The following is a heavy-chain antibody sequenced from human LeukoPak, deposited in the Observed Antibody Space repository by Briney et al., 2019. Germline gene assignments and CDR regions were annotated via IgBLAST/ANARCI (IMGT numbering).Heavy chain of an antibody. Sequence: ASVKVSCKASGYTFTNFDINWVRQATGQGLEWRGWMHPSNGDTGYAQKFQGRVTMTRNTSTTTAYMELSSLRSDDTAVYYCARRVRGVVIFSRAQGSFDLWGQGTLVTVSS. V-gene: IGHV1-8*01. J-gene: IGHJ3*01. CDR1: GYTFTNFD. CDR3: ARRVRGVVIFSRAQGSFDL. CDR2: MHPSNGDT. D-gene: IGHD3-10*01.